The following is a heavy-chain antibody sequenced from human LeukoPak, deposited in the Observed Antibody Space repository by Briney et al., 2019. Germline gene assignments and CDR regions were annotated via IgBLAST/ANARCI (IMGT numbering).Heavy chain of an antibody. CDR3: ARPRPCSATICSGYMHV. CDR2: IDHIGRS. CDR1: GESLSGFY. D-gene: IGHD6-19*01. V-gene: IGHV4-34*01. J-gene: IGHJ6*04. Sequence: SETLSLTCAVYGESLSGFYWTWIRQPPGKGLDWVGEIDHIGRSNYNPSLKSRVALSVDRSKNQFFLKLNSVTAADTVVFFLARPRPCSATICSGYMHVWGRGTTVIVSS.